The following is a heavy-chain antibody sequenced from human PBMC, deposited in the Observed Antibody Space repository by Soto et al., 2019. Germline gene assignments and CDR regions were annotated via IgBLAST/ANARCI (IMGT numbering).Heavy chain of an antibody. CDR2: INAGNGNT. CDR3: ARGYQLLWDYYGMDV. Sequence: GVSVKVSWKASGYTFTSYAMHWVRHAPGQRLEWMGWINAGNGNTKYSQKFQGRVTITRDTSASTAYMELSSLRSEDTAVYYCARGYQLLWDYYGMDVWGQGTTVTVSS. CDR1: GYTFTSYA. D-gene: IGHD2-2*01. V-gene: IGHV1-3*01. J-gene: IGHJ6*02.